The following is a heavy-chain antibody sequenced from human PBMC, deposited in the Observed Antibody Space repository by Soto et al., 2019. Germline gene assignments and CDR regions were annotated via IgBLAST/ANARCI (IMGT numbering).Heavy chain of an antibody. D-gene: IGHD2-2*01. V-gene: IGHV3-30-3*02. CDR3: ATLSRWHAFDI. CDR2: ISYDGSNK. Sequence: PGWSLRLSCAASGVTFSSYSMHWVRPAPGKGLEWVAVISYDGSNKYYADSVKGRFTISRDNSKNTPYLQMNSLRAEDTAVYYSATLSRWHAFDIWGQGTMVTVSS. J-gene: IGHJ3*02. CDR1: GVTFSSYS.